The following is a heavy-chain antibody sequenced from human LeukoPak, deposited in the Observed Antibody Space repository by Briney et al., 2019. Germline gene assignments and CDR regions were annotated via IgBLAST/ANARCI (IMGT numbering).Heavy chain of an antibody. V-gene: IGHV1-46*01. Sequence: GASVKVSCKASGYTFTSYYMHWVRQAPGQGLEWMGIINPSGGSTSYAQKFQGRVTMTRDTSISTAYMELSRLRSDDTAVYYCASCHQLLRCANWGQGTLVTVSS. D-gene: IGHD2-2*01. CDR3: ASCHQLLRCAN. J-gene: IGHJ4*02. CDR2: INPSGGST. CDR1: GYTFTSYY.